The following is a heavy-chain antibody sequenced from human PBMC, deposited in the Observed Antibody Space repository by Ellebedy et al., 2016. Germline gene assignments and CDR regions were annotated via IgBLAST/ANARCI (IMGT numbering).Heavy chain of an antibody. V-gene: IGHV3-30-3*01. Sequence: GESLKISXATSGFIFSSYAIHWVRQAPGKGLEWLTVISDDGSKKYYADSVKGRFTISKDNSKKTVYLELNSLTVDDTAVYWCARDRVIGGRGAFDIWGQGTMVIVSS. CDR2: ISDDGSKK. CDR3: ARDRVIGGRGAFDI. D-gene: IGHD3-16*01. CDR1: GFIFSSYA. J-gene: IGHJ3*02.